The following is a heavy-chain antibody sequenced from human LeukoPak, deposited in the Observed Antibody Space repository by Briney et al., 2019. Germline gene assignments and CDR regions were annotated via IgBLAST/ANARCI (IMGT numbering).Heavy chain of an antibody. CDR1: GYTFSDCG. CDR2: TIPILGTP. CDR3: ARGGAQQVAGNFQF. Sequence: ASLKVSCKVSGYTFSDCGIFWVRQAPGQGFEWMGGTIPILGTPNNAKKFQDRVTITTDQSTQTSYMELRGLTPDDTAVYYCARGGAQQVAGNFQFWGQGTLVTVSA. D-gene: IGHD6-13*01. J-gene: IGHJ1*01. V-gene: IGHV1-69*05.